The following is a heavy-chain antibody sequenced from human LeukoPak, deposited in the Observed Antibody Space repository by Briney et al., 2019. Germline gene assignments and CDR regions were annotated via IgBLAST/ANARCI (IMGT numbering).Heavy chain of an antibody. Sequence: SETLSLTCTVSGGSISSSSYYWGWIRQPPGKGLEWIGSIYYSGSTYYNPSLKSRVTISVDTSKNQFSLKLSSVTAADTAVYYCARHSTWGYDILTGYYVSRYFDYWGQGTLVTVSS. J-gene: IGHJ4*02. D-gene: IGHD3-9*01. V-gene: IGHV4-39*01. CDR1: GGSISSSSYY. CDR3: ARHSTWGYDILTGYYVSRYFDY. CDR2: IYYSGST.